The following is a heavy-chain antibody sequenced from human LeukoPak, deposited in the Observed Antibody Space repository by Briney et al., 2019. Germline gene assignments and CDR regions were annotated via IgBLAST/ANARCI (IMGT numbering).Heavy chain of an antibody. D-gene: IGHD3-10*02. CDR3: ARDRAYVGFDY. CDR2: ISSSGPTI. Sequence: HSGGSLRLSCAASGFTFSSYEMNWVRQAPGKGLEWVSYISSSGPTIYYADSVKGRFTISRDNAKNSLFLQMNSLRAEDTAVYYCARDRAYVGFDYWGQEPWSPSPQ. J-gene: IGHJ4*01. V-gene: IGHV3-48*03. CDR1: GFTFSSYE.